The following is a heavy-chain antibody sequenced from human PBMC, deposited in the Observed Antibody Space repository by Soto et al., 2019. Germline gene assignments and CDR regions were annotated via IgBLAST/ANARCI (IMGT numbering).Heavy chain of an antibody. CDR1: GGSISSGYYY. V-gene: IGHV4-30-4*01. CDR3: ARAPSHCISTSCYPDYFDY. Sequence: TSETLCLTCPVSGGSISSGYYYWSWIRQPPGKGLEWIGYIYYSGSTYYNPSLKSRVTISVDTSKNQFSLKLSSVTAADTAVYYCARAPSHCISTSCYPDYFDYWGQGTLVTVSS. J-gene: IGHJ4*02. D-gene: IGHD2-2*01. CDR2: IYYSGST.